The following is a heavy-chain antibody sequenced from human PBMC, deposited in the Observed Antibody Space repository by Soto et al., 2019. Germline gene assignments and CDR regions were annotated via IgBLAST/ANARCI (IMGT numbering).Heavy chain of an antibody. Sequence: VKVSCKASGGPLISYAIIWVRQAPGQGLEWMGGIIPIFGTANYAQKFQGRVTITADESTSTAYMELSSLRSEDTAVYYCARRSSSPNQLYYYGMDVWGQGTTVTVSS. CDR1: GGPLISYA. J-gene: IGHJ6*02. V-gene: IGHV1-69*01. CDR3: ARRSSSPNQLYYYGMDV. D-gene: IGHD6-6*01. CDR2: IIPIFGTA.